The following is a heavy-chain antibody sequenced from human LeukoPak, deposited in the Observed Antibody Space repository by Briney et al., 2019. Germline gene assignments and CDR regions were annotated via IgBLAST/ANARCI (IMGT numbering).Heavy chain of an antibody. Sequence: GGSLRLSCAASGFTFSDYYMSWIRQAPGKGLEWVSYITTSGSTIYYADSVKGRFTISRDNAKNSLYLQMNSLRAEDTAVYYCAGTYSSWYRYFDYWGQGTLVTVSS. CDR3: AGTYSSWYRYFDY. D-gene: IGHD6-13*01. CDR2: ITTSGSTI. CDR1: GFTFSDYY. V-gene: IGHV3-11*04. J-gene: IGHJ4*02.